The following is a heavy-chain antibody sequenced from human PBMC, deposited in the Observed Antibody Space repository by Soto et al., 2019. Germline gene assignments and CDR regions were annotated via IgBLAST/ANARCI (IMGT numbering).Heavy chain of an antibody. CDR1: GFTVSSNY. CDR2: IYSGGST. D-gene: IGHD3-10*01. Sequence: EVQLVESGGDWVQPGGSLRLSCAASGFTVSSNYMTWVRQAPGKGLEWVSVIYSGGSTYYADSVKGRFTISRDNSKNTLYLQMNSLRAEDTAVYYCARGLGGGYFDSWGQGTLVTVSS. J-gene: IGHJ4*02. V-gene: IGHV3-66*01. CDR3: ARGLGGGYFDS.